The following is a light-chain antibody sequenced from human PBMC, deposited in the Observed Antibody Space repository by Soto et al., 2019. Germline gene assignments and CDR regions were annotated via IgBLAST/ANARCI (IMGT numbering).Light chain of an antibody. CDR2: CVS. CDR3: CSYAGSYTQV. J-gene: IGLJ1*01. Sequence: QSALTQPRSVSGSPGQSVTISCTGTSSDVGGYNYVSWYQQHPGKAPKLMIYCVSKRPSGVPDRCSGSKSGNTASLTTSGLQAEDEADYYCCSYAGSYTQVFGTGTKLTVL. CDR1: SSDVGGYNY. V-gene: IGLV2-11*01.